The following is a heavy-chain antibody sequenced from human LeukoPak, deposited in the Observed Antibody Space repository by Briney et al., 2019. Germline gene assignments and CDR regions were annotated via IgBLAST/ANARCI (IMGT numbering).Heavy chain of an antibody. V-gene: IGHV3-53*01. J-gene: IGHJ4*02. CDR1: GFSVSSNY. CDR3: AREIGSAARGR. D-gene: IGHD6-13*01. Sequence: GGSLRLSCAASGFSVSSNYMNWVRQAPGKGLEWVSVMYSDGSTYYADSVKGRFTISRDYSKNTLFLQVNSLRAEDTAVYYCAREIGSAARGRWGQGTLVTVSS. CDR2: MYSDGST.